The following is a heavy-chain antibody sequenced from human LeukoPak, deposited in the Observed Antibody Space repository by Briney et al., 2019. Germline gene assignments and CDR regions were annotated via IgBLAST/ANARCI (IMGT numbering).Heavy chain of an antibody. CDR2: ISGSGDST. CDR1: GFTFSNYA. V-gene: IGHV3-23*01. CDR3: ARSLSTTVTTAFNI. D-gene: IGHD4-17*01. Sequence: GGSLRLSCAASGFTFSNYAMSWARQATGQGLEWVSVISGSGDSTYYAGSVKGRFTISRDNANNSLYLQMDSLRAEDTAVYYCARSLSTTVTTAFNIWGQGTMVTVSS. J-gene: IGHJ3*02.